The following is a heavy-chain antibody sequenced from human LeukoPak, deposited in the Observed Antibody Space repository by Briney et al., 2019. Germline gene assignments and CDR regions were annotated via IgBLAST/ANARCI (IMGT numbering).Heavy chain of an antibody. D-gene: IGHD3-22*01. CDR2: IYSGGST. J-gene: IGHJ3*02. CDR1: GFTVSSNY. Sequence: GGSLRLSCAASGFTVSSNYMSWVRQAPGKGLEWVSLIYSGGSTYYADSVKGRFTISRHNSKNTLYLHMNSLGAEDTAVYYCAREANYYDSSGYYPDAFDIWGQGTMVTVSS. V-gene: IGHV3-53*04. CDR3: AREANYYDSSGYYPDAFDI.